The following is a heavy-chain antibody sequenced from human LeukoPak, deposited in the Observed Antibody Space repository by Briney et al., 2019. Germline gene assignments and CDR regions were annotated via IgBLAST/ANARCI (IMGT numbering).Heavy chain of an antibody. CDR3: AKWLRAATTYFDY. CDR1: GFTFSSYA. D-gene: IGHD5-24*01. CDR2: IPDGSSNT. J-gene: IGHJ4*02. V-gene: IGHV3-23*01. Sequence: GGSLRLSCAASGFTFSSYAMSWVRQTPGKVLEWVSTIPDGSSNTYYADSVKGRFTISRDNSKNTLYLQMNSLGAEDTAVYYCAKWLRAATTYFDYWGQGTLVTVSS.